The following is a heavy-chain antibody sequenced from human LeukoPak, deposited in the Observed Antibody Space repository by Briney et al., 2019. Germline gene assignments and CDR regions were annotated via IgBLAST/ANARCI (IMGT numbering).Heavy chain of an antibody. CDR2: ICPSDSDT. CDR1: GYSFTSYW. V-gene: IGHV5-51*01. D-gene: IGHD3-22*01. J-gene: IGHJ4*02. CDR3: ARHGGSYYYDSSGYPDY. Sequence: PGESLKISCKGSGYSFTSYWIGWVRQMPGKGLEWMGIICPSDSDTRYSPSFQGQVTISADKSISTAYLQWSSLKASDTAMYYCARHGGSYYYDSSGYPDYWGQGTLVTVSS.